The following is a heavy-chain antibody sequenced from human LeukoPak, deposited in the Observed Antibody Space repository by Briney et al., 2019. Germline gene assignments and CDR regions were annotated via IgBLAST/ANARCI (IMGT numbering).Heavy chain of an antibody. D-gene: IGHD3-16*02. CDR2: IWYDGSNK. J-gene: IGHJ4*02. V-gene: IGHV3-33*01. CDR1: GFTFSSYG. Sequence: PGRSLRLSCAASGFTFSSYGMHWVRQAPGKGLEWVGVIWYDGSNKYYADSMKGRFTISRDTSKNTLYVQMNRMSAEDTAVYYCARGRLGELSLFWFDYWGQGTLVTVSS. CDR3: ARGRLGELSLFWFDY.